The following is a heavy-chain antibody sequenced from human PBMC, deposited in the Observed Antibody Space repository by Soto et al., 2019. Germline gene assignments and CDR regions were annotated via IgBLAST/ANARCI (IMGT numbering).Heavy chain of an antibody. CDR2: IYSSGSA. Sequence: QVQLQESGPGLVKPSDTLSLICAVSGYSISSSNWWGWIRQPPGKGLEWIGNIYSSGSAYYNPSLKRRVTMSVDTSKNQFSLKLTSVTAVDTAVYYCARGDYAKAFDIWGQGTTVTVSS. V-gene: IGHV4-28*03. CDR3: ARGDYAKAFDI. D-gene: IGHD2-2*01. J-gene: IGHJ3*02. CDR1: GYSISSSNW.